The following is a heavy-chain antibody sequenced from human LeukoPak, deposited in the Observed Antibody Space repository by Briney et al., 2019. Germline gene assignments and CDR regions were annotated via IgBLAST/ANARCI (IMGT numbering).Heavy chain of an antibody. Sequence: GGSLSPSCAAAAFTVGSYAMGWVRQVHEKGIEWDSGFRGCGRRTYYPDSVKGRFTISSDNSKKKLYLQMNSLRVDETAIYHCTKEANWNDRAFGRPIRFDPWGQGTLVTVSS. D-gene: IGHD1-1*01. CDR2: FRGCGRRT. CDR3: TKEANWNDRAFGRPIRFDP. CDR1: AFTVGSYA. V-gene: IGHV3-23*01. J-gene: IGHJ5*02.